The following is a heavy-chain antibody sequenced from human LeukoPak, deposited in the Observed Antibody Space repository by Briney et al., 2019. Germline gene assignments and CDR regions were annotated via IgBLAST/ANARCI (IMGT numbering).Heavy chain of an antibody. CDR3: ARDSGQYYYDSSGYYDSDY. D-gene: IGHD3-22*01. CDR1: GFTFSSYW. J-gene: IGHJ4*02. V-gene: IGHV3-7*01. CDR2: IKQDGSEK. Sequence: GGSLRLSCAASGFTFSSYWMSWVRQAPGKGLEWVANIKQDGSEKYYVDSVKGLFTISRDNAKNSLYLQMNSLRAEDTAVYYCARDSGQYYYDSSGYYDSDYWGQGTLVTVSS.